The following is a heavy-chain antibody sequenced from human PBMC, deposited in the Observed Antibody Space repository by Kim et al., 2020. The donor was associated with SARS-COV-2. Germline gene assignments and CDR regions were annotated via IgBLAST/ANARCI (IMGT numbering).Heavy chain of an antibody. Sequence: SETLSLTCTVSGGSISSSSYYWGWIRQPPGKGLEWIGSIYYSGSTYYNPSLKSRVTISVDTSKNQFSLKLSSVTAADTAVYYCARLFASSSWYSAFSTYGMDVWGQGTTVTVSS. CDR1: GGSISSSSYY. CDR2: IYYSGST. CDR3: ARLFASSSWYSAFSTYGMDV. V-gene: IGHV4-39*01. J-gene: IGHJ6*02. D-gene: IGHD6-13*01.